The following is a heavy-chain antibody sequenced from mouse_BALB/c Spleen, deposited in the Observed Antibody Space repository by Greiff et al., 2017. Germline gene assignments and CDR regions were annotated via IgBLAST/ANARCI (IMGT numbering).Heavy chain of an antibody. CDR1: GYTFTSYY. D-gene: IGHD1-1*01. J-gene: IGHJ4*01. CDR3: TKDYYGSSRYYYAMDY. CDR2: INPSNGGT. Sequence: QVQLQQPGAELVKPGASVKLSCKASGYTFTSYYMYWVKQRPGQGLEWIGGINPSNGGTNFNEKFKSKATLTVDKSSSTAYMQLSSLTSEDSAVYYCTKDYYGSSRYYYAMDYWGQGTSVTVSS. V-gene: IGHV1S16*01.